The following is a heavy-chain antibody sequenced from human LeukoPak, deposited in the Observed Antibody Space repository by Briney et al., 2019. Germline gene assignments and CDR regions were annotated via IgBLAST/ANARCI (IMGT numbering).Heavy chain of an antibody. D-gene: IGHD6-19*01. J-gene: IGHJ4*02. CDR2: ICGSGGCT. CDR1: GFTFNTYA. CDR3: AKTTVGYSSGRYPGWPADC. V-gene: IGHV3-23*01. Sequence: PGGSLRLSCAASGFTFNTYAIYWVRQAPGKGLEWVSGICGSGGCTYYADSVKARFTISRDNSKTTVYLQMNSLTADDTAVYYCAKTTVGYSSGRYPGWPADCWGQGTLVTVSP.